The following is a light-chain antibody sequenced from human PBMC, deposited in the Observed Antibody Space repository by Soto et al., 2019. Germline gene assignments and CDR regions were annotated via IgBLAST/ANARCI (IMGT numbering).Light chain of an antibody. CDR1: QGISNY. V-gene: IGKV1-27*01. J-gene: IGKJ1*01. CDR3: QKYNGALWT. Sequence: DIQLTQSPSSLSASVGDRVTITCRASQGISNYVAWYQQKPGKVPKLLIYAASALQLGVPSRFSGSGSGTDFTLTISSLQPEEVATYYCQKYNGALWTFGQGTKVEIK. CDR2: AAS.